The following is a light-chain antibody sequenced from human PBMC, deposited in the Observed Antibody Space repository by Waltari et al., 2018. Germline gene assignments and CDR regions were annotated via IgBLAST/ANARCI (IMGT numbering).Light chain of an antibody. CDR3: HSFDSSLSTGVV. CDR1: SSNIGAGHD. V-gene: IGLV1-40*01. CDR2: GNS. J-gene: IGLJ2*01. Sequence: QSVLTQPPSVSGAPGQRVTIPCPGTSSNIGAGHDVPWYQQFPGTAPKLLIYGNSNRPSGVPDRFSGSKSDTSASLTITGLQAEDEADYFCHSFDSSLSTGVVFGGGTKVTVL.